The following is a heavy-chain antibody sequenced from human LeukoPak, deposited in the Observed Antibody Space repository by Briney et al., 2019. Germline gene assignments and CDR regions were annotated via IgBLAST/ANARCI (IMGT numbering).Heavy chain of an antibody. CDR1: GGSISSSSYY. CDR3: ASPSSSSSTYDY. D-gene: IGHD6-6*01. Sequence: SETLSLTCTVSGGSISSSSYYWGWIRQPPGKGLEWIGSTHYSGTTYYNASLKSRVTISVDTSKNQFSLKLNSVTAADTAVYYCASPSSSSSTYDYWGQGNLVTVSS. CDR2: THYSGTT. J-gene: IGHJ4*02. V-gene: IGHV4-39*01.